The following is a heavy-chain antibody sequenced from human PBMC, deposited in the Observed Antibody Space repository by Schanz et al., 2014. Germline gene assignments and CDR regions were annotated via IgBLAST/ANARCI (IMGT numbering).Heavy chain of an antibody. CDR2: LSEGGGGT. V-gene: IGHV3-23*04. CDR1: GFTLSNYA. J-gene: IGHJ4*02. CDR3: AKSQGSSFDS. D-gene: IGHD6-13*01. Sequence: EVQLVESGGGLVQPGGSLRLSCAASGFTLSNYAMSWVRQAPGKGLEWVSALSEGGGGTHYADSVRGRFTISRDNSKNTLYLQMNSLRAEDTAVYYCAKSQGSSFDSWGQGTLVTVSS.